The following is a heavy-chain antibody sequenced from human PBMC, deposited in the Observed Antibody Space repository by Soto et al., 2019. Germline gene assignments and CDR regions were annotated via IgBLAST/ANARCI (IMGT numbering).Heavy chain of an antibody. CDR3: ARYHDYGDYGYFDS. D-gene: IGHD4-17*01. CDR2: IYNSKTT. CDR1: GGSISSYY. Sequence: SETLSLTCTVSGGSISSYYWSWIRQPPGKGLEWIGYIYNSKTTNYNASLRSRVTISVDTSKNQFSLRLTSVTAADTAVYYCARYHDYGDYGYFDSWGQGTLVTVSS. V-gene: IGHV4-59*01. J-gene: IGHJ4*02.